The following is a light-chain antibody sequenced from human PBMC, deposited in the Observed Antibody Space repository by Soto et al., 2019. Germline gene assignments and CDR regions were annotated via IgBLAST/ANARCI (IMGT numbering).Light chain of an antibody. J-gene: IGKJ1*01. CDR3: QQYYSSPQT. CDR1: QSVLYSSDSKNY. V-gene: IGKV4-1*01. Sequence: DIVMTQSPDSLAVSLGEGATINCKSSQSVLYSSDSKNYLAWYQQKPGQPPKLLIYWASTRESGVPDRFSGSGSGTDFTLTISSLQYEDVAGYYCQQYYSSPQTFGQGTKVEIK. CDR2: WAS.